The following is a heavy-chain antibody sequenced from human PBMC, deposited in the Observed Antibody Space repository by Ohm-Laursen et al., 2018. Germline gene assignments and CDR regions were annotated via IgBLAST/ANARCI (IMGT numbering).Heavy chain of an antibody. CDR2: IYTSGST. CDR1: GGSISSYY. V-gene: IGHV4-4*07. J-gene: IGHJ3*02. CDR3: ARGYDFWSGYPTHDAFDI. D-gene: IGHD3-3*01. Sequence: SDTMSLTCTVSGGSISSYYWSWIRQPAGKGLEWIGRIYTSGSTNYNPSLKSRVTMSVDTSKNQFSLKLSSVTAADTAVYYCARGYDFWSGYPTHDAFDIWGQGTMVTVSS.